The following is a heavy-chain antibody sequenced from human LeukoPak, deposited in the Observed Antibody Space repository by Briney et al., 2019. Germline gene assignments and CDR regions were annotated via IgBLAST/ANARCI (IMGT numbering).Heavy chain of an antibody. D-gene: IGHD2-8*01. J-gene: IGHJ4*02. CDR2: IYSSGST. CDR3: AREIANCINGVCPPAGNFDY. V-gene: IGHV4-4*07. Sequence: SETLSLTCTVSGGSVSNYYWSWIRQPAGKGLEWIGRIYSSGSTNYKPSLKSRGTISVDKSKNQFSLKLSSVTAADTAVYYCAREIANCINGVCPPAGNFDYWGQGTLVTVSS. CDR1: GGSVSNYY.